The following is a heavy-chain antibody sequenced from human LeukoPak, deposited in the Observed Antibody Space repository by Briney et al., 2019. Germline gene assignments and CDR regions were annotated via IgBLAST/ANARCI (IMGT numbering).Heavy chain of an antibody. J-gene: IGHJ3*02. CDR2: IIPIFGTA. CDR3: ARSKDSSDYSTSDDAFDI. V-gene: IGHV1-69*05. D-gene: IGHD3-22*01. Sequence: SVKVSCKASGGIFSTYAISWVRQAPGQGLEWMGRIIPIFGTANYAQKFQGRVTITTDESTSTAYMELSSLRSEDTTVYYCARSKDSSDYSTSDDAFDIWGQGTMVTVSS. CDR1: GGIFSTYA.